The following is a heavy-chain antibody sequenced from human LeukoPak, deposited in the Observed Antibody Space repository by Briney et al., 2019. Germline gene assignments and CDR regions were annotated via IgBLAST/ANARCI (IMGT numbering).Heavy chain of an antibody. CDR1: GYSISSGYY. CDR2: IYHSGST. V-gene: IGHV4-38-2*02. D-gene: IGHD3-10*01. J-gene: IGHJ4*02. CDR3: ASSGGFGEFMTFDY. Sequence: SETLSLTCTVSGYSISSGYYWGWIRQPPGKGLEWIGSIYHSGSTYYNPSLKSRVTISVDTSKNQFSLKLSSVTAADTAVYYCASSGGFGEFMTFDYWGQGTLVTVSS.